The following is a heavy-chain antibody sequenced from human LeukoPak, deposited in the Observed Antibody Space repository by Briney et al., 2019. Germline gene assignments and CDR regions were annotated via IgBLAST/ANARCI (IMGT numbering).Heavy chain of an antibody. J-gene: IGHJ4*02. CDR1: GYSISSGYY. V-gene: IGHV4-38-2*02. D-gene: IGHD6-6*01. CDR3: AGDRYSSSLDY. CDR2: IYNSGST. Sequence: KPSETLSLTCTVSGYSISSGYYWGWIRPHPGKGMEWIGSIYNSGSTYYNPSIKRGVTISVDTSKNQFSLKLSSVTAADTAVYYCAGDRYSSSLDYWGQGTLVTVSS.